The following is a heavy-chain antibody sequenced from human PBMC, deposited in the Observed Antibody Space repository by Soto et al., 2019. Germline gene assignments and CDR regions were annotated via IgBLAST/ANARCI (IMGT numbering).Heavy chain of an antibody. CDR1: GFSLSTSGMC. Sequence: SGPTLVNPTQTLRLTCTFSGFSLSTSGMCVSWIRQPPGKALEWLARIDWDDDKYYSTSLKTRLTISKDTSKNQVVLTMTNMEPVDTATYYCARSPKLASNIGFSLASARYYDLIDFCARGTTVTVSS. V-gene: IGHV2-70*11. CDR2: IDWDDDK. J-gene: IGHJ6*02. CDR3: ARSPKLASNIGFSLASARYYDLIDF. D-gene: IGHD3-3*01.